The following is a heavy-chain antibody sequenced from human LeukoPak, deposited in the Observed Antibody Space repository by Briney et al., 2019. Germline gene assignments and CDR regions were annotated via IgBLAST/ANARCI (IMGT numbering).Heavy chain of an antibody. V-gene: IGHV3-53*04. CDR1: GFTVSSNY. D-gene: IGHD5-24*01. CDR3: ASSDRDGYNSFDY. J-gene: IGHJ4*02. CDR2: IYSGGST. Sequence: PGGSLRLSCAASGFTVSSNYMSLVRQAPGKGLEWVSVIYSGGSTYYADSVKGRFTISRHNSKNTLYLQMNSLRAEDTAVYYCASSDRDGYNSFDYWGQGTLVTVSP.